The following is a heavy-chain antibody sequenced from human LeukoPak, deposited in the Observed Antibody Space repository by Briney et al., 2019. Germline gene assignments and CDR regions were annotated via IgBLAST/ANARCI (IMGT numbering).Heavy chain of an antibody. V-gene: IGHV1-69*13. D-gene: IGHD5-18*01. CDR1: GGTFSSYA. CDR3: ARSGYSYGYESYNWFDP. Sequence: GSSVKVSCKASGGTFSSYAISWVRQAPGQGLEWMGGIIPIFGIANYAQKFQGRVTITADESTSTAYMELSSLRSEDTAVYYCARSGYSYGYESYNWFDPWGQGTLVTVSS. J-gene: IGHJ5*02. CDR2: IIPIFGIA.